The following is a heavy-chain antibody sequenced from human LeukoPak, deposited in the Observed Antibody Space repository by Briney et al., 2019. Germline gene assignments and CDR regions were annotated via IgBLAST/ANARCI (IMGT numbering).Heavy chain of an antibody. J-gene: IGHJ4*02. CDR1: GCTFSSYA. Sequence: SLKVSCKASGCTFSSYAISWVRQAPGQGLEWMGGIIPIFGTANYAQKFQGRVTITADESTSTAYMELSSLRSEDTAVYYCARGSRRTITFGGVIVPPDYWGQGTLVTVSS. V-gene: IGHV1-69*13. CDR3: ARGSRRTITFGGVIVPPDY. D-gene: IGHD3-16*02. CDR2: IIPIFGTA.